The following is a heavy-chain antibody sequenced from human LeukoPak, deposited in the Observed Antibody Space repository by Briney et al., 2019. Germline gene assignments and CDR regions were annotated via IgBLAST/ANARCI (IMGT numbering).Heavy chain of an antibody. J-gene: IGHJ4*02. CDR2: IYSGGST. CDR3: ARAGIRRAFDY. V-gene: IGHV3-53*01. CDR1: GFTFSSNY. D-gene: IGHD1-14*01. Sequence: PGGXLRLSCAASGFTFSSNYMSWVRQAPGKGLEWVSVIYSGGSTYYADSVKGRFTISRDNSKNTLYLQMNSLRAEDTAVYYCARAGIRRAFDYWGQGTLVTVSS.